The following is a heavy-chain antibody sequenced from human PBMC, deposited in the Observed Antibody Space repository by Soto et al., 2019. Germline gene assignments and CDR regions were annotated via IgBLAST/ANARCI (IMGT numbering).Heavy chain of an antibody. Sequence: PSETLSLTCTVSGGSISISSYYWGWIRHPPGKGLEWIGSIYYSGSTYYNPSLKSRVTISVDTSKNQFSLKLSSVTAADTAVYYCARLHGEWGNNWFDPWGQGTLVTVSS. CDR2: IYYSGST. CDR1: GGSISISSYY. V-gene: IGHV4-39*01. J-gene: IGHJ5*02. D-gene: IGHD3-10*01. CDR3: ARLHGEWGNNWFDP.